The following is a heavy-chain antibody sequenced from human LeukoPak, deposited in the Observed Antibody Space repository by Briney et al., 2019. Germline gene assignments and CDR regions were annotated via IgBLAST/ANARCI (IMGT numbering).Heavy chain of an antibody. Sequence: GGSLRLSCAASGFTVSSNYMSWVRQAPGKGLEWVSVIYSGGSTYYADSVKGRFTISRDNSKNTLYLQMNSLRAEDTAVYYCAGGGDWGTGYYYYYMDVRGKGTTVTVSS. J-gene: IGHJ6*03. CDR2: IYSGGST. CDR1: GFTVSSNY. CDR3: AGGGDWGTGYYYYYMDV. D-gene: IGHD2-21*02. V-gene: IGHV3-66*02.